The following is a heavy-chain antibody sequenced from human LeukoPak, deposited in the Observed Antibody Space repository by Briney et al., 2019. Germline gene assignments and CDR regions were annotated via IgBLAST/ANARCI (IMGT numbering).Heavy chain of an antibody. CDR1: GGSISSGSYY. CDR2: IYTSGST. V-gene: IGHV4-61*02. D-gene: IGHD2-21*02. J-gene: IGHJ4*02. CDR3: ARYSYCGGDCYTGFDY. Sequence: SQTLSLTCTVSGGSISSGSYYWSWIRQPAGKGLEWIVRIYTSGSTNYNPSLNSRATTTVDTSKNQFSVKLSSVTAADTAVYYCARYSYCGGDCYTGFDYWGEGTLVTVSS.